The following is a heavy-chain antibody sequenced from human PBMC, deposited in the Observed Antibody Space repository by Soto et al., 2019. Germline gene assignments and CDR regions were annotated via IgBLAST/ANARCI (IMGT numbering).Heavy chain of an antibody. Sequence: EVQLVESGGGLVKPGGSLRLSCAASGFTFSSYSMNWVRQAPGKGLEWVSSISSSSSYIYYADSVKGRFTISRDNAKNSLYLQMNSLRAEDTAVYYCARDQPGYSYGYGVGYWGPGPLVTVSS. V-gene: IGHV3-21*01. J-gene: IGHJ4*02. CDR3: ARDQPGYSYGYGVGY. CDR1: GFTFSSYS. CDR2: ISSSSSYI. D-gene: IGHD5-18*01.